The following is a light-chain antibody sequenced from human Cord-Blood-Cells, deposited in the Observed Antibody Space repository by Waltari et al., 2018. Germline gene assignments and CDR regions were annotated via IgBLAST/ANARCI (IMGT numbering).Light chain of an antibody. Sequence: QSALTQPRSVSGSPGQSVTISCTGTSSDVGGSNYVSWYQQHPGKAPKLMIYDVSKRPSGVPDRFSGPKSGNTASLTISGLQAEDEADYYCCSYAGSYTLVFGGGTKLTVL. CDR1: SSDVGGSNY. J-gene: IGLJ2*01. CDR2: DVS. CDR3: CSYAGSYTLV. V-gene: IGLV2-11*01.